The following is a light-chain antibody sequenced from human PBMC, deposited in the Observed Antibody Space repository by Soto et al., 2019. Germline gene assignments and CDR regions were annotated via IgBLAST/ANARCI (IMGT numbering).Light chain of an antibody. CDR1: QSVSSY. CDR3: QQRFNWPRFT. Sequence: EIVLTQSPATLSLSPGERATLSCRASQSVSSYLAWYQQKPGQAPRLLIYDASNRATGIPARFSGGGSGTDFTLTISSQEPEDFAVYYCQQRFNWPRFTFGQGTKLEIK. CDR2: DAS. J-gene: IGKJ2*01. V-gene: IGKV3-11*01.